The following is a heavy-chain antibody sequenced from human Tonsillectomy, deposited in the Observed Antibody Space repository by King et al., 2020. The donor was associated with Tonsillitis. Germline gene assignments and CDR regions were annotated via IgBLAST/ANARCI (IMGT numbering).Heavy chain of an antibody. J-gene: IGHJ3*02. Sequence: QLVQSGGGVVQPGRSLRLSCVAPGFTFSTYAMPWVRQAPGKGLEWVAVISYDGSNTYFAVSVKGRLTTSRDNSKNTMFLQMDSLRAEDTAVYYCARVGIHLWLLGEGAFDIWGQGTMVTVSS. CDR3: ARVGIHLWLLGEGAFDI. V-gene: IGHV3-30*17. CDR2: ISYDGSNT. CDR1: GFTFSTYA. D-gene: IGHD5-18*01.